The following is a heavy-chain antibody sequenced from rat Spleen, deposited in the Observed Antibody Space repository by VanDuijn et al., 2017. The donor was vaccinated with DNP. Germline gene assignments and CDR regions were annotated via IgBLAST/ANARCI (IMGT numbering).Heavy chain of an antibody. Sequence: EVKLVESGGGLVQPGRSLKLAGAASGFTFSNYYMAWVRQAPKKGLECVATISTSGSRTYYPDSVKGRFTISRDNAKSSLYLQMNSLRSEDTATYYCATDRNYGGTYWGQGTLVTVSS. CDR1: GFTFSNYY. CDR2: ISTSGSRT. J-gene: IGHJ3*01. CDR3: ATDRNYGGTY. V-gene: IGHV5-27*01. D-gene: IGHD1-11*01.